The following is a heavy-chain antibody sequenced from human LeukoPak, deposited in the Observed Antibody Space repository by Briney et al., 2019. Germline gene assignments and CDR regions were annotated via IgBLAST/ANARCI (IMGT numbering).Heavy chain of an antibody. CDR1: GFTFSSYS. CDR3: ASQACSSTSCSAVDP. Sequence: PGGSLRLSCAASGFTFSSYSMNWVRQAPGKGLEWVSSISSSSSYIYYAVSVKGRFTISRDNAKNSLYLQMNSLRAEDTAVYYCASQACSSTSCSAVDPWGQGTLVTVSS. D-gene: IGHD2-2*01. CDR2: ISSSSSYI. V-gene: IGHV3-21*01. J-gene: IGHJ5*02.